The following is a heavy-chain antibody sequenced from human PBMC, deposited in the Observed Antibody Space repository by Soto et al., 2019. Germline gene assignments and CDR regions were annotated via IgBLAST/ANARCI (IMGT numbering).Heavy chain of an antibody. CDR3: ARASAAASPGYFDL. Sequence: QVQLQESGPGLVKPSQPLSLTCTVSGGSISSGGYYWSWIRQHPGKGLEWIGYIYYSGSTYYNPSLYCRLTISVDTSKNQFSLKLSSVTAADTAVYYCARASAAASPGYFDLWRRGPLVTVSS. D-gene: IGHD2-2*01. V-gene: IGHV4-31*03. J-gene: IGHJ2*01. CDR1: GGSISSGGYY. CDR2: IYYSGST.